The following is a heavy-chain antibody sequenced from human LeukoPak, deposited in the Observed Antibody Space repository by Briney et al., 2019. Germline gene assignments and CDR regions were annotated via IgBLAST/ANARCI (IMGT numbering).Heavy chain of an antibody. Sequence: GGSLRLSCAASGFTVSSNYMSWVRQAPGKGLEWVSVIYSGGSTYYADSVKGRFTISRDNSKNTLYLQMNSLRAEDTAVYCCARVRGLFQPVSYWGRGTLVTVSS. V-gene: IGHV3-53*01. J-gene: IGHJ4*02. D-gene: IGHD2-21*01. CDR2: IYSGGST. CDR3: ARVRGLFQPVSY. CDR1: GFTVSSNY.